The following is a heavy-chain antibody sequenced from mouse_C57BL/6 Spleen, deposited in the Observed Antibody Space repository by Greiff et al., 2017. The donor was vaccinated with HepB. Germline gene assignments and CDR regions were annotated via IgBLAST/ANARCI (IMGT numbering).Heavy chain of an antibody. CDR3: ASQLRLEAY. D-gene: IGHD2-4*01. CDR1: GYTFTSYW. J-gene: IGHJ3*01. V-gene: IGHV1-59*01. CDR2: IDPSDSYT. Sequence: VQLQQPGAELVRPGTSVKLSCKASGYTFTSYWMHWVKQRPGQGLEWIGVIDPSDSYTNYNQKFKGKATLTVDTSSSTAYMQLSSLTSEDSAVYYCASQLRLEAYWDQGTLVTVSA.